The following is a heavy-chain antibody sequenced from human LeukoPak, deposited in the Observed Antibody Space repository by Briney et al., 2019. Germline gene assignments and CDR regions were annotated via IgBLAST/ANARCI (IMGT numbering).Heavy chain of an antibody. CDR3: ARLTGEQLATVNNRYHYIAV. J-gene: IGHJ6*03. D-gene: IGHD6-6*01. V-gene: IGHV4-59*08. Sequence: NPSETLSLTRTVSGGSITGYYWSWIRQPPGKGLEWIGYIYYSGGTNYGPSLKSRVTMSVDTPKNQFSLKLSSVTAADTAVYYCARLTGEQLATVNNRYHYIAVWGKGTAVTVSS. CDR1: GGSITGYY. CDR2: IYYSGGT.